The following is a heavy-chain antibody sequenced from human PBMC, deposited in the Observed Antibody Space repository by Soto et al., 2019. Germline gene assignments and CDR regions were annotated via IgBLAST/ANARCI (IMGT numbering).Heavy chain of an antibody. CDR2: LSNDGRNK. CDR3: AKIGKVTAHPLDY. CDR1: GFTFSNYG. Sequence: QVQLVESGGDVVQPGRSLRLPCAASGFTFSNYGMHWVRQAPGKGLEWVAVLSNDGRNKSYADSVKGRFTISRDNSKNTLYLQMNSLRAEDTAMYYCAKIGKVTAHPLDYWGQGTLVTVSS. V-gene: IGHV3-30*18. J-gene: IGHJ4*02.